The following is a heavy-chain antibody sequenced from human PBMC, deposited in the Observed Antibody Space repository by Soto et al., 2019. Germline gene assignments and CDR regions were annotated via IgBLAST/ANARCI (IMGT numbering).Heavy chain of an antibody. Sequence: GGSLRLSCAASGFTFSSYSMNWVRQAPGKGLEWVSSISSSSSYIYYADSVKGRFTISRDNAKNSLYLQMNSLRAEDTAVYYCARGVDTYDAFDIWGQGTMVTVSS. CDR2: ISSSSSYI. D-gene: IGHD3-3*01. CDR3: ARGVDTYDAFDI. J-gene: IGHJ3*02. V-gene: IGHV3-21*01. CDR1: GFTFSSYS.